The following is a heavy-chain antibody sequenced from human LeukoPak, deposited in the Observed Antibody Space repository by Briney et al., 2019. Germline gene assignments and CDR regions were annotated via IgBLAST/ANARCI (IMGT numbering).Heavy chain of an antibody. J-gene: IGHJ6*02. Sequence: PSETLSLTCAVYGGSFSGYYWSWIRRPPGKGLEWIGEVNHSGSTNYNPSLKSRVTISVDTSKNQFSLKLSSVTAADTAVYYCAREQYSSSWRYYYGMDGWGQGTTVTVSS. V-gene: IGHV4-34*01. CDR3: AREQYSSSWRYYYGMDG. D-gene: IGHD6-13*01. CDR2: VNHSGST. CDR1: GGSFSGYY.